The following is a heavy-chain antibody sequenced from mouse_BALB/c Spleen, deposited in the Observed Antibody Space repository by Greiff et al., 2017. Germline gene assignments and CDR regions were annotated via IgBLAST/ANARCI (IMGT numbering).Heavy chain of an antibody. J-gene: IGHJ3*01. CDR1: GFTFSSFG. CDR3: AREGYGPAWFAY. D-gene: IGHD2-10*02. CDR2: ISSGSSTI. Sequence: DVQLVESGGGLVQPGGSRKLSCAASGFTFSSFGMHWVRQAPEKGLEWVAYISSGSSTIYYADTVKGRFTISRDNPKNTLFLQMTSLRSEDTAMYYCAREGYGPAWFAYWGQGTLVTVSA. V-gene: IGHV5-17*02.